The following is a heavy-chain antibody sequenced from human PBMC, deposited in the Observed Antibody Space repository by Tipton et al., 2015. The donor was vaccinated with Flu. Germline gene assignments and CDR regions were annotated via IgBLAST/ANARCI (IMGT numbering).Heavy chain of an antibody. CDR2: IKQDGSEK. J-gene: IGHJ4*02. D-gene: IGHD6-25*01. Sequence: GSLRLSCAASGFTFSSLWMTWIRQAPGKGLEWVAIIKQDGSEKFYADSVKGRFTVSRDNAKNSLYLQLNSLRAEDTAVYYCAKGYQRFRPFSDSWGQGTLVTVSS. CDR3: AKGYQRFRPFSDS. CDR1: GFTFSSLW. V-gene: IGHV3-7*01.